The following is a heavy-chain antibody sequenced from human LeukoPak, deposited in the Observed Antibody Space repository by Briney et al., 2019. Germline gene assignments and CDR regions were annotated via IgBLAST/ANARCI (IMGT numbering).Heavy chain of an antibody. J-gene: IGHJ4*02. Sequence: SETLSLTCTVSGYSINSGYYWGWIRQPPGKGLEWIGSIWHTGSTYYNPSLKSRVTISVDTSKNQFSLKLTSVTAADTAVYYCARITDLSVATDYWDQGTLVTVSS. V-gene: IGHV4-38-2*02. CDR2: IWHTGST. D-gene: IGHD6-19*01. CDR1: GYSINSGYY. CDR3: ARITDLSVATDY.